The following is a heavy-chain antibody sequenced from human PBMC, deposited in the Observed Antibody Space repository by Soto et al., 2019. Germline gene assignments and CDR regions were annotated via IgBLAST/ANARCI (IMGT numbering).Heavy chain of an antibody. D-gene: IGHD1-26*01. J-gene: IGHJ4*02. V-gene: IGHV3-30*18. CDR2: ISYDGSNK. Sequence: GGSLRLSCAASGFTFSSYGMHWVRQAPGKGLEWVAVISYDGSNKYYADSVKGRFTISRDNSKNTLYLQMNSLRAEDTAVYYCAKGAHGELQSQGYYWGQGTLVTVSS. CDR1: GFTFSSYG. CDR3: AKGAHGELQSQGYY.